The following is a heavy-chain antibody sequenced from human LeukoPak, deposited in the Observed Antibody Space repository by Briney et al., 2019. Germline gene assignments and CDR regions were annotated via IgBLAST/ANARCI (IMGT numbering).Heavy chain of an antibody. CDR3: ATASTAYYFDY. CDR1: GGTFSSYA. Sequence: SSVKVSCKASGGTFSSYAISWVRQAPGKGLEWMGGFDPEDGETIYAQKFQGRVTMTEDTSTDTAYMELSSLRSEDTAVYYCATASTAYYFDYWGQGTLVTVSS. CDR2: FDPEDGET. J-gene: IGHJ4*02. V-gene: IGHV1-24*01.